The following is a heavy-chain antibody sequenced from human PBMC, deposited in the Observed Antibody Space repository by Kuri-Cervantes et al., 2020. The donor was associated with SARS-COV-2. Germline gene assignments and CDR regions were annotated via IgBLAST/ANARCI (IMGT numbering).Heavy chain of an antibody. CDR1: GFSFSTYG. Sequence: LSLTCAASGFSFSTYGMSWVRQTPGKGLEWVSSIRGSGGSTYYADSVKGRFTISRDNSKNTLYLQMNSLRVEDTAIYYCAKDRSGSGSPRGGQGTLVTVSS. CDR2: IRGSGGST. CDR3: AKDRSGSGSPR. J-gene: IGHJ4*02. V-gene: IGHV3-23*01. D-gene: IGHD3-10*01.